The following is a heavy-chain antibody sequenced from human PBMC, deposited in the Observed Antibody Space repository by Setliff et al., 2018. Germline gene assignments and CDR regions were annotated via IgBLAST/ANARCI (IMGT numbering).Heavy chain of an antibody. J-gene: IGHJ5*02. D-gene: IGHD3-10*01. V-gene: IGHV4-39*02. CDR3: AGYQGSGSNYKVVNWFDT. CDR1: DGSIRSSTHY. CDR2: IYYSGLT. Sequence: SETLSLTCTVSDGSIRSSTHYWGWIRQPPGKGLEWIGTIYYSGLTYYTPSLRSRATISVDTSKNRFSLQLSSVTAADTAVYYCAGYQGSGSNYKVVNWFDTWGQGTLVTVSS.